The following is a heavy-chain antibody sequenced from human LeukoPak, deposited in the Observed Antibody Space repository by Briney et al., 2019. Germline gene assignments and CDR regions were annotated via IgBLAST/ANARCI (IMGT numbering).Heavy chain of an antibody. Sequence: ASVKVSCKASGYTFTSYAMHWVRQAPGQRLEWMGWINAGNGITKYSQKFQGRVTITRDTSASTAYMELSSLRSEDTAVYYCARVGSSWSGFDYWGQGTLVTVSS. D-gene: IGHD6-13*01. CDR2: INAGNGIT. CDR3: ARVGSSWSGFDY. V-gene: IGHV1-3*01. CDR1: GYTFTSYA. J-gene: IGHJ4*02.